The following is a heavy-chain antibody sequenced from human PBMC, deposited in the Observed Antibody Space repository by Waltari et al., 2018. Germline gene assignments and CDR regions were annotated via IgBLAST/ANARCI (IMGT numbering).Heavy chain of an antibody. CDR2: IYHSGST. CDR1: GYSISSGYY. J-gene: IGHJ3*02. Sequence: QVQLQESGPGLVKPSETLSLTCAVSGYSISSGYYWGWIRQPPGKGLEWIGSIYHSGSTYYNPALKGRVTISVDTSKNQFSLKLSSVTAADTAVYYCARTAVARLNDAFDIWGQGTMVTVSS. D-gene: IGHD6-19*01. CDR3: ARTAVARLNDAFDI. V-gene: IGHV4-38-2*01.